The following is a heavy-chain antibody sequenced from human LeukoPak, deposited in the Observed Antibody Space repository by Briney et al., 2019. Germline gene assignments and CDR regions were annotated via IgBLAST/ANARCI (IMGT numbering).Heavy chain of an antibody. CDR1: GFTFSSYG. CDR2: IRYDGSNK. Sequence: GGSLRLSCAASGFTFSSYGMHWVRQAPGKGLEWVAFIRYDGSNKYYADSVKGRFTISRDNSKNTLYLQMNSLRAEDTAVYYCARDPDTAMVSDAFDIWGQGTMVTVSS. V-gene: IGHV3-30*02. J-gene: IGHJ3*02. D-gene: IGHD5-18*01. CDR3: ARDPDTAMVSDAFDI.